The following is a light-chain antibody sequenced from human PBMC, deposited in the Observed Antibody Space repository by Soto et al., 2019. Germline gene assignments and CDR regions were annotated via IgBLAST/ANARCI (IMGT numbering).Light chain of an antibody. Sequence: QTVVTQEPSFSVSPGGTVTLTCGLSSGSVSTGYYPGWYQQNPCQAPRTLIYNTNTRPSGVPHRFSGSILGNKAALTITGAQADDESDYYCLLYMGGGISMFGGGTKLTVL. CDR2: NTN. CDR1: SGSVSTGYY. V-gene: IGLV8-61*01. J-gene: IGLJ3*02. CDR3: LLYMGGGISM.